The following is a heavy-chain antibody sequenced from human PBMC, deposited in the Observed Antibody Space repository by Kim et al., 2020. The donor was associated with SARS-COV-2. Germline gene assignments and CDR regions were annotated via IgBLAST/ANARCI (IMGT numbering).Heavy chain of an antibody. J-gene: IGHJ4*02. CDR1: GGSISSSSYY. CDR2: IYYSEST. Sequence: SETLSLTCTVSGGSISSSSYYWGWIRQPPGKGLEWIGSIYYSESTYYNPSLKSRVTISVDTSKNQFSLKLSSVTAADTAVYYCARRRQAYDILTGYYKGGDFDYWGQGTLVTVSS. V-gene: IGHV4-39*01. CDR3: ARRRQAYDILTGYYKGGDFDY. D-gene: IGHD3-9*01.